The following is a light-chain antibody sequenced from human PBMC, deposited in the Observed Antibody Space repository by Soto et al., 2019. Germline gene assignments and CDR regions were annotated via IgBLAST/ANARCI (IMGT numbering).Light chain of an antibody. V-gene: IGKV4-1*01. CDR2: WAS. CDR1: QCVLNSSNNKNY. Sequence: DIVMTQSPVSLAVSLGERATFNCKSSQCVLNSSNNKNYLAWYQEKPGQRPKLLIYWASTRESGVPDRFSGSESGTDFTLTISSLQAEDVAVYYCQQYYNTPWTFGQGTKVEIK. CDR3: QQYYNTPWT. J-gene: IGKJ1*01.